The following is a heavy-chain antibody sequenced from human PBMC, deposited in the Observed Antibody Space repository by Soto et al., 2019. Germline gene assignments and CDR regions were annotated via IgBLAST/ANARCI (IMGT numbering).Heavy chain of an antibody. CDR2: MSSGGSYI. CDR1: GFTFSSYS. J-gene: IGHJ6*02. V-gene: IGHV3-21*01. Sequence: EVQLVESGGGLVKPGGSLRLSCAASGFTFSSYSMNWVRQAPGKGLEWVSSMSSGGSYIYDADSVKGRFTISRDNAKNALYLQMISLRAGDTAVYYCARNEVRGYCSSTSCYGEGMDVWGQGTTVTVSS. D-gene: IGHD2-2*01. CDR3: ARNEVRGYCSSTSCYGEGMDV.